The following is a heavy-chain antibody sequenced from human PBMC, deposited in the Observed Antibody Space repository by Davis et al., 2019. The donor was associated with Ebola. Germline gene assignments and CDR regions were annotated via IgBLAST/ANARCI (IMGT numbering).Heavy chain of an antibody. CDR3: AKDPQEYSYGRFDY. Sequence: GESLMTPCAVPGFSFRSYGMHWVRLAPGQGLEWVAVIAYDGSNKYYADSVKGRLTISRDNSKNTLYLQMNSLRAEDTAVYYCAKDPQEYSYGRFDYWGQGTLVTVSS. CDR1: GFSFRSYG. D-gene: IGHD5-18*01. CDR2: IAYDGSNK. J-gene: IGHJ4*02. V-gene: IGHV3-30*18.